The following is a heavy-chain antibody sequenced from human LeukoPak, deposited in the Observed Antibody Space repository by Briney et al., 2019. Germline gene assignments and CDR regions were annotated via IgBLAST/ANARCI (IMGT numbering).Heavy chain of an antibody. V-gene: IGHV3-23*01. Sequence: GGSLRLSCAASGFTFSSYAMSWVRQAPGKGLEWVSAIRGSDGTTYYADSVKGRFTISRDNSKNTLYLQMNTLRAEDTAVYYCAKNRYSSSWDLDAFNIWGQGTMVTVSP. D-gene: IGHD6-13*01. CDR1: GFTFSSYA. J-gene: IGHJ3*02. CDR2: IRGSDGTT. CDR3: AKNRYSSSWDLDAFNI.